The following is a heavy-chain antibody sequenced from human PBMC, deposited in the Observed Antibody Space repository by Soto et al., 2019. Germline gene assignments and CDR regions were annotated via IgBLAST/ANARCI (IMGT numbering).Heavy chain of an antibody. CDR3: TRGVSANYRVVDAFEI. V-gene: IGHV1-69*01. CDR2: IMPIFGTA. CDR1: GGTFSSYT. Sequence: QVLLVQSGAEVKKPGPSVKVTCKASGGTFSSYTIRWVRQAPGQGLEYMGGIMPIFGTATYTQSFQDRVTITAYESTSTVYMELRRLTSDDTAVYYCTRGVSANYRVVDAFEIWGQGTMVTVSS. J-gene: IGHJ3*02. D-gene: IGHD2-15*01.